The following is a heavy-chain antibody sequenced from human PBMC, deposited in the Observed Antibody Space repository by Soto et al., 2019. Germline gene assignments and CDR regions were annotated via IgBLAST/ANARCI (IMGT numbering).Heavy chain of an antibody. CDR1: GGTFSSYA. V-gene: IGHV1-69*01. CDR3: ARSLLVPAIHHYFDY. Sequence: QVQLVQSGAEVKKPGSSVKVSCKASGGTFSSYAISWVRQAPGQGLEWMGGIIPIFGTANYAQKFQGRVTITGDESTSTAYMELRSLISENTAVYYGARSLLVPAIHHYFDYWGQGTLVTVSS. D-gene: IGHD2-21*02. J-gene: IGHJ4*02. CDR2: IIPIFGTA.